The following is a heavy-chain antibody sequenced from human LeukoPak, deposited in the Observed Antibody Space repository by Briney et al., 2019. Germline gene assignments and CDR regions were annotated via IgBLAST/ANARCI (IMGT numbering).Heavy chain of an antibody. Sequence: SETLSLTCTVSGGSVSNYYWSWIRQSPGKGLEWIGYIYYTETSYNPSLKSRVTISADTSKNQFSLKLYSVTAADTAVYYCVITVTTAGGYWGQGTLVTVSS. CDR2: IYYTET. CDR1: GGSVSNYY. J-gene: IGHJ4*02. CDR3: VITVTTAGGY. D-gene: IGHD4-17*01. V-gene: IGHV4-59*02.